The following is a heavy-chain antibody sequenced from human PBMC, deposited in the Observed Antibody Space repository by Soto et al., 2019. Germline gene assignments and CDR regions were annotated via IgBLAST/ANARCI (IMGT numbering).Heavy chain of an antibody. CDR3: ASVYGEPGGYYFDY. J-gene: IGHJ4*02. V-gene: IGHV4-30-2*01. Sequence: QLQLQESGSGLVKPSQTLSLTCAVSGGSISSGGYSRSWIRQPPGKGLEWIGYIYHSGSPYYNPSLKSRVTNCADRSHNLVPLKLSSVTAADTAVYYWASVYGEPGGYYFDYWGQGTLVTVAS. D-gene: IGHD4-17*01. CDR1: GGSISSGGYS. CDR2: IYHSGSP.